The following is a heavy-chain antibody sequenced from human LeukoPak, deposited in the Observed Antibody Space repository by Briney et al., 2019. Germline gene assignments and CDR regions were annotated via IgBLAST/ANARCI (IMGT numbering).Heavy chain of an antibody. V-gene: IGHV3-23*01. D-gene: IGHD2-15*01. Sequence: GGSLRLSCAASGFTFSGYAMSWVRQAPGKGLEWVSAISGSGGSTYYADSVKGRFTISRDNSKNTLYLQMNSLRAEDTAVYYCAKDSMEAATRDYFDYWGQGNLVTVSS. CDR2: ISGSGGST. CDR1: GFTFSGYA. J-gene: IGHJ4*02. CDR3: AKDSMEAATRDYFDY.